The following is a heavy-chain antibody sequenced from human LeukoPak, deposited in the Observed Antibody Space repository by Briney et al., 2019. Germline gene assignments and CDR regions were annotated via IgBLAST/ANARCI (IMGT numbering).Heavy chain of an antibody. J-gene: IGHJ6*02. CDR1: GFTFSSYA. V-gene: IGHV3-30-3*01. D-gene: IGHD2-21*01. Sequence: GGSLRLSCAASGFTFSSYAMHWVRQAPGKGLEWMAFISYDGSNKYYADSVKGRFTISRDNSKNTLYLQMNSLRAEDTAVYYCASDCGGDSYYYGMDVWGQGTTVTVSS. CDR3: ASDCGGDSYYYGMDV. CDR2: ISYDGSNK.